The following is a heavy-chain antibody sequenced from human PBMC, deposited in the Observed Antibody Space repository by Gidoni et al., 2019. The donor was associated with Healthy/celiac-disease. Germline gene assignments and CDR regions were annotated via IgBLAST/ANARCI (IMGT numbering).Heavy chain of an antibody. CDR3: ARHEIVVVPAAIPNWFDT. Sequence: HLQLQESVPGLVKPSDTLSIPCTFSAGSISSSRYYWGWIRQHTGKGREWIGSIYYSGSTYYNPYLKSRVTISGDTSKNQFSMKLSSVNAADTAVYYCARHEIVVVPAAIPNWFDTWGQGTLVTVSS. D-gene: IGHD2-2*01. CDR1: AGSISSSRYY. J-gene: IGHJ5*02. CDR2: IYYSGST. V-gene: IGHV4-39*01.